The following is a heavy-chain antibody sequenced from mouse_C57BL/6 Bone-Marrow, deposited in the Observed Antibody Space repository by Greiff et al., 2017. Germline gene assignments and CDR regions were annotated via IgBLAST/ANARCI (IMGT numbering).Heavy chain of an antibody. J-gene: IGHJ2*01. CDR3: TREITTVAY. V-gene: IGHV5-9-1*02. D-gene: IGHD1-1*01. Sequence: DVKLVESGAGLVKPGGSLKLSCAASGFTFSSYAMSWVRQTPEKRLEWVAYISSGGDYIYYADTVKGRFTISRDNARNTLYLQMSSLKSEDTAMYYCTREITTVAYWGQGTTLTVSS. CDR2: ISSGGDYI. CDR1: GFTFSSYA.